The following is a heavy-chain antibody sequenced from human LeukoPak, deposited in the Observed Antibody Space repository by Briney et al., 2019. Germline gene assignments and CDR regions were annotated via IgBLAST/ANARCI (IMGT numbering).Heavy chain of an antibody. Sequence: TGGSLRLSCAASGFTFSSYSMNWVRQAPGKGLEWIGSIYYSGSTYYNPSLKSRVTISVDTSKNQFSLKLSSVTAADTAVYYCARDSGYYFDYWGQGTLVTVSS. CDR3: ARDSGYYFDY. J-gene: IGHJ4*02. CDR2: IYYSGST. D-gene: IGHD3-10*01. CDR1: GFTFSSYS. V-gene: IGHV4-39*07.